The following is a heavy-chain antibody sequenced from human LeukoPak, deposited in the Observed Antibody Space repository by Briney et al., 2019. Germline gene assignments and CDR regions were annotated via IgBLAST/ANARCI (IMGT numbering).Heavy chain of an antibody. CDR1: GGSISTYY. CDR3: ARVPWPYYYDTTGYSIQNYFDY. V-gene: IGHV4-34*01. CDR2: INHNGNT. Sequence: SETLPLTCTVSGGSISTYYWSWIRQSPGKGLEWIGEINHNGNTNYNPSLKSRLTISVDTSKNQFSLKLTSVTAADTAVYYCARVPWPYYYDTTGYSIQNYFDYWGQGTLVTVSS. D-gene: IGHD3-22*01. J-gene: IGHJ4*02.